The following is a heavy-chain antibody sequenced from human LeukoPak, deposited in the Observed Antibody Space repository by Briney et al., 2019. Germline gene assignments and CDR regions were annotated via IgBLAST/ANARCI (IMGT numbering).Heavy chain of an antibody. J-gene: IGHJ6*02. CDR2: INPNSGGT. D-gene: IGHD2-2*01. Sequence: ASVKVSCKASGYTFTGYYMHWVRQAPGQGLEWMGWINPNSGGTNYAQKLQGRVTMTTDTSTSTAYMELRSLRSDDTAVYYCARDDYHIVVVPAAIKDYYYYYGMDVWGQGTTVTVSS. CDR1: GYTFTGYY. CDR3: ARDDYHIVVVPAAIKDYYYYYGMDV. V-gene: IGHV1-2*02.